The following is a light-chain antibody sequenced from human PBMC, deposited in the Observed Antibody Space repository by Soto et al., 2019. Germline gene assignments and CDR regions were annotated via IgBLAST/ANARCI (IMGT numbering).Light chain of an antibody. CDR3: QQYGTPEII. CDR2: DTS. V-gene: IGKV3-20*01. CDR1: QSVSDN. Sequence: IVVTQSAATLSVSPWERATLSCRASQSVSDNLDWYQQKPGQPPRLLIYDTSKRATGIPDRFSGSVSGTDFTLSISRVEPEDFAVFYCQQYGTPEIIFGQGTRLAIK. J-gene: IGKJ5*01.